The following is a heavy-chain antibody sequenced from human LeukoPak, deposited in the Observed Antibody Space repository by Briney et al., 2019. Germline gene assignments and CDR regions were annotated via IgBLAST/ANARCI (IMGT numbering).Heavy chain of an antibody. CDR1: GGTFSSYA. CDR2: IIPIFGTA. J-gene: IGHJ4*02. V-gene: IGHV1-69*13. CDR3: ASGWELLNFDY. D-gene: IGHD1-26*01. Sequence: ASVTVSCTASGGTFSSYAISWVRQAPGQGLEWMGGIIPIFGTANYAQKFQGRVTITADESTSTAYMELSSLRSEDTAVYYCASGWELLNFDYWGQGTLVTVSS.